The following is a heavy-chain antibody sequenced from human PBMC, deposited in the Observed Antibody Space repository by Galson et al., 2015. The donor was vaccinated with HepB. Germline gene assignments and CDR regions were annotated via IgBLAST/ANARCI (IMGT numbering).Heavy chain of an antibody. Sequence: SLRLSCAASGFTFSSYGMHWVRQAPGKGLEWVAVIWYDGSNKYYADSVKGRFTISRDNSKNTLYLQMNSLRAEDTAVYYCARDLVAAAGMATADYWGQGTLVTVSS. V-gene: IGHV3-33*01. CDR3: ARDLVAAAGMATADY. CDR1: GFTFSSYG. D-gene: IGHD6-13*01. J-gene: IGHJ4*02. CDR2: IWYDGSNK.